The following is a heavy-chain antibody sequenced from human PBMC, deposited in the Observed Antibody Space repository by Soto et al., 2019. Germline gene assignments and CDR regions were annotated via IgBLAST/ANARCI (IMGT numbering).Heavy chain of an antibody. Sequence: QITLKESGPTLVKPTQTLTLTCTFSGFSLSSTRMAVGWIRQPPGKALEWLALIYWDDDKRYSPFLKSRLTTTHYTPXNQVVLTMSNMDPVDTARYYCAHIVVAGLGYYFDYWGQGTLVTVSS. D-gene: IGHD6-19*01. CDR1: GFSLSSTRMA. V-gene: IGHV2-5*02. CDR3: AHIVVAGLGYYFDY. CDR2: IYWDDDK. J-gene: IGHJ4*02.